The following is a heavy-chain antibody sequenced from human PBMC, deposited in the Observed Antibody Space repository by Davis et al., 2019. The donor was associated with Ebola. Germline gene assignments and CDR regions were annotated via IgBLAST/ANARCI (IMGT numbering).Heavy chain of an antibody. Sequence: AASVKVSCKASGGTFSSYAISWVRQAPGQGLEWMGGIIPIFGTANYAQKFQGRVTITADESTSTAYMELSSLRSEDTAVYYCARVTRDYGDYFDYWGQGTLVTVSS. V-gene: IGHV1-69*13. CDR2: IIPIFGTA. J-gene: IGHJ4*02. D-gene: IGHD4-17*01. CDR1: GGTFSSYA. CDR3: ARVTRDYGDYFDY.